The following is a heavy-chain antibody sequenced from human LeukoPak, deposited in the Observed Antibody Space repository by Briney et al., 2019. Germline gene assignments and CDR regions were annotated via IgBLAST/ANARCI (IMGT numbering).Heavy chain of an antibody. CDR3: VRGRKVRGVGNRFNP. J-gene: IGHJ5*02. V-gene: IGHV1-8*01. CDR1: GYTFTSYD. CDR2: MNPNSGNT. D-gene: IGHD3-10*01. Sequence: GASVKVSCKASGYTFTSYDINWARQATGHGLEWMGWMNPNSGNTGYAQKFQGRVTMTRNTSISTAYMELSSLRSEDTAVYYGVRGRKVRGVGNRFNPWGQGTLVTVSS.